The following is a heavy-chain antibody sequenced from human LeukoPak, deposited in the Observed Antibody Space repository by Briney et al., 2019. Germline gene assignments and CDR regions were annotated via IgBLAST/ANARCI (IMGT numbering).Heavy chain of an antibody. CDR3: ARYVGRVAPASKGVWYYGLDV. CDR1: GGPFSGYY. Sequence: SETLSLTCAVYGGPFSGYYWSWIRQPPGKGLEWIGEIDHSGKTTYNPSLQSRVTLSIDTSKNQFSLKLSSVTAADTAVYYCARYVGRVAPASKGVWYYGLDVWGKGTTVTVSS. V-gene: IGHV4-34*01. CDR2: IDHSGKT. D-gene: IGHD2-2*01. J-gene: IGHJ6*04.